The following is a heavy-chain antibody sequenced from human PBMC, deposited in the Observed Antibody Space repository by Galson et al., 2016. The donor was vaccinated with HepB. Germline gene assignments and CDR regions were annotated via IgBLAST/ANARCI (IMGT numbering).Heavy chain of an antibody. D-gene: IGHD2-2*01. CDR1: GYTFTSYG. Sequence: SVKVSCKASGYTFTSYGIGWVRQAPGQGLEWMGWISIHNGNRKYAQKFQGRVTMTTDTSTSTAYMELRSLRSDDTAVYYCARVVGGCSNITCYSGFFQHWGQGTLVTVSS. J-gene: IGHJ1*01. CDR3: ARVVGGCSNITCYSGFFQH. V-gene: IGHV1-18*01. CDR2: ISIHNGNR.